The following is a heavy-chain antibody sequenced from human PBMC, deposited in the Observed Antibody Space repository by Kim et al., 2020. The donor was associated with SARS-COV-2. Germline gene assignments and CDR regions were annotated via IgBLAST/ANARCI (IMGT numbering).Heavy chain of an antibody. CDR3: AKDLTRLGELSSIDY. CDR1: GFTFSSYA. V-gene: IGHV3-23*01. CDR2: ISGSGGST. J-gene: IGHJ4*02. D-gene: IGHD3-16*02. Sequence: GGSLRLSCAASGFTFSSYAMSWVRQAPGKGLEWVSAISGSGGSTYYADSVKGRFTISRDNSKNTLYLQMNSLRAEDTAVYYCAKDLTRLGELSSIDYWGQGTLVTVSS.